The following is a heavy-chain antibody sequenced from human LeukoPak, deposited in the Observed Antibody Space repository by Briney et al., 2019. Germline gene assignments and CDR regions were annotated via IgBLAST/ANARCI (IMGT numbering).Heavy chain of an antibody. CDR2: IYYSGNT. V-gene: IGHV4-59*01. CDR3: ARNSYFDY. Sequence: SQTLSLTCTVSGDSINTYYWSWIRQPPGQGLEWIGYIYYSGNTNYNPSLKSRVTISIDTSKNQFSLKLSSVTAADTAVYYCARNSYFDYWGQGTLVTVSS. D-gene: IGHD1-7*01. CDR1: GDSINTYY. J-gene: IGHJ4*02.